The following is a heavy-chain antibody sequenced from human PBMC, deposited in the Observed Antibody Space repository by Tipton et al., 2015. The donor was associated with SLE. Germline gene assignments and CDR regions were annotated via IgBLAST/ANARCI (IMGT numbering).Heavy chain of an antibody. CDR2: IYYSGST. CDR3: AECWSGGYFQH. D-gene: IGHD3-3*01. J-gene: IGHJ1*01. V-gene: IGHV4-59*08. CDR1: GGSISSHY. Sequence: TLSLTCTVSGGSISSHYWSWIRQPPGKGLECIGYIYYSGSTNYNPSLKSRVTISVDTSKNQFSLKLSSVTAADTAVYYCAECWSGGYFQHWGQGTLVTVSS.